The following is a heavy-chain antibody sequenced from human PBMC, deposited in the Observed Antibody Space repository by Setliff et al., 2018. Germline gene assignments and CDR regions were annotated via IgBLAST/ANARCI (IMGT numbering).Heavy chain of an antibody. V-gene: IGHV4-34*01. CDR1: GGSFSGYY. Sequence: PSETLSLTCAVYGGSFSGYYWSWIRQPPGKGLEWIGEINHSGSTNYNPSLKSRVTISVDTSKNQFSLRLSSVTAADTAVYYCARGGDYCGGECYIPPPDSYWGQGTLVTVSS. J-gene: IGHJ4*02. CDR3: ARGGDYCGGECYIPPPDSY. CDR2: INHSGST. D-gene: IGHD2-21*01.